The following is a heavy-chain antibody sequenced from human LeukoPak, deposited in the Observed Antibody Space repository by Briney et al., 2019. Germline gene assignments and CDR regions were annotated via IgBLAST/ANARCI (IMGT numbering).Heavy chain of an antibody. Sequence: ASVKVSCKASGYTFTGYYMHWVRQAPGQGLEWMGWINPNSGGTNYAQKFQGRVTMTRDTSISTAYMELSRLRSDDTAVYYCKRGYSGYDPRGQVAIYYWGQGTLVTVSS. CDR1: GYTFTGYY. V-gene: IGHV1-2*02. D-gene: IGHD5-12*01. CDR2: INPNSGGT. CDR3: KRGYSGYDPRGQVAIYY. J-gene: IGHJ4*02.